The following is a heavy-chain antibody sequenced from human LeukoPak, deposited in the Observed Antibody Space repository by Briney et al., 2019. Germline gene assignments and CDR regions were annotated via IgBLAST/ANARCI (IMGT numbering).Heavy chain of an antibody. J-gene: IGHJ4*02. V-gene: IGHV1-46*01. CDR2: INPSGVTT. Sequence: GASVKVSCKASGYTFTSYYMNWVRQAPGQGLERMGIINPSGVTTNYAQKFQGRVTMTRDTSTSTVYMELSSLRSEDTAVYYCARGLTYNWNLHAFDYWGQGTLVTVSS. CDR1: GYTFTSYY. CDR3: ARGLTYNWNLHAFDY. D-gene: IGHD1-20*01.